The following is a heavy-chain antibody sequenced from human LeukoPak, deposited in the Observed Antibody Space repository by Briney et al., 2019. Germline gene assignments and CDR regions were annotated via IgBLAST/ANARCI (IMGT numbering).Heavy chain of an antibody. J-gene: IGHJ5*02. V-gene: IGHV4-4*07. CDR1: GASISSYY. CDR3: ARDRDCSSTSCYYFSSWFDP. D-gene: IGHD2-2*01. CDR2: IYTSGST. Sequence: SETLSLTCTVSGASISSYYWSWIRQPAGKGLEWIGRIYTSGSTNYNPSLKSRVTMSVDTSKNQFSLKLSSVTAADTAVYYCARDRDCSSTSCYYFSSWFDPWGQGTLVTVSS.